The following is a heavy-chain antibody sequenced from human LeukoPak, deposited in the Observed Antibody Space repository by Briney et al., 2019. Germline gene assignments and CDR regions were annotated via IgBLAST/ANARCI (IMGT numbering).Heavy chain of an antibody. J-gene: IGHJ5*02. CDR3: ATGGIAVAGSYWFDP. Sequence: ASVKVSCKASGGTFSSYAISWVRQAPGQGLEWMGRIIPILGIANYAQKFQGRVTITADKSTSTAYMELSSLRSEDTAVYYCATGGIAVAGSYWFDPWGQGTLVTVSS. D-gene: IGHD6-19*01. V-gene: IGHV1-69*04. CDR1: GGTFSSYA. CDR2: IIPILGIA.